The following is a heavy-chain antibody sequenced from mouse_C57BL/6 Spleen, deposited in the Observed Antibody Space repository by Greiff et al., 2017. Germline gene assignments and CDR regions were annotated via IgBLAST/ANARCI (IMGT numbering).Heavy chain of an antibody. D-gene: IGHD2-4*01. CDR1: GYTFTSYW. CDR2: IDPSDSYT. V-gene: IGHV1-50*01. CDR3: ARRNYDYDVWFAY. J-gene: IGHJ3*01. Sequence: VQLQQPGAELVKPGASVKLSCKASGYTFTSYWMQWVKQRPGQGLEWIGEIDPSDSYTNYNHKFKGKATLTVDTSSSTAYMQLSSLTSEDSAVYYCARRNYDYDVWFAYWGQGTLVTVSA.